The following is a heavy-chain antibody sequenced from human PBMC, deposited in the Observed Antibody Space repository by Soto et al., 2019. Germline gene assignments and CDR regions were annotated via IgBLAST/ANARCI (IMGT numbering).Heavy chain of an antibody. J-gene: IGHJ4*02. Sequence: QVQLVQSEAEMKKPGSSVKVSCQSSGGTFNTYAMNWVRQAPGQGPEWMGDISPMFGAANYAPKFQGRVTIPADESTGTSYMQLSSLTSEDTALYFCAREVQVHTPAFVYWGQGTLVTVSS. V-gene: IGHV1-69*19. D-gene: IGHD3-10*01. CDR3: AREVQVHTPAFVY. CDR2: ISPMFGAA. CDR1: GGTFNTYA.